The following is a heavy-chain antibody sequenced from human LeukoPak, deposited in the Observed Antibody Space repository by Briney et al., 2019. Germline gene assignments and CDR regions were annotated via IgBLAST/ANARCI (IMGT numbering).Heavy chain of an antibody. CDR1: GGSISSYY. CDR3: ARGSGYYYAFDY. CDR2: IYYIGST. J-gene: IGHJ4*02. D-gene: IGHD3-22*01. V-gene: IGHV4-59*12. Sequence: TPSETLSLTCTVSGGSISSYYWSWIRQPPGKGLEWIGHIYYIGSTNYNPSLRSRVTISVDTSKNQFSLKLSSVTAADTAVYYCARGSGYYYAFDYWGQGTLVTVSS.